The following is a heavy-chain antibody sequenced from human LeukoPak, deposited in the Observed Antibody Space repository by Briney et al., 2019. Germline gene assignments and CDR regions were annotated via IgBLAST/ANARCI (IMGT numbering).Heavy chain of an antibody. J-gene: IGHJ4*02. V-gene: IGHV4-59*11. CDR1: GGSISSHY. CDR2: IYYSGST. Sequence: SETLSLTCTVSGGSISSHYWSWIRQPPGKGLEWIGYIYYSGSTNYNPSLKSRVTISVDTSKNQFSLKLSSVTAADTAVYYCARVRPLVGYFDYWGQGTLVTVSS. D-gene: IGHD2-8*02. CDR3: ARVRPLVGYFDY.